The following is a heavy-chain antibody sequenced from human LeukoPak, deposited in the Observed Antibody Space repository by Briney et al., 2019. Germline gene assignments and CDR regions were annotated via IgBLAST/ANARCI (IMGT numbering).Heavy chain of an antibody. Sequence: SETLSLTCAVSGGSITSDNWRSWVRQSPGKGLEWMGEIYHSGGTNYNPSLKGRVTISVAKSNNPFSLRLASVTAADTAVYYCARTFGYSGSWYFFDYWGQGTLVTVSS. V-gene: IGHV4-4*02. D-gene: IGHD6-13*01. CDR2: IYHSGGT. CDR3: ARTFGYSGSWYFFDY. CDR1: GGSITSDNW. J-gene: IGHJ4*01.